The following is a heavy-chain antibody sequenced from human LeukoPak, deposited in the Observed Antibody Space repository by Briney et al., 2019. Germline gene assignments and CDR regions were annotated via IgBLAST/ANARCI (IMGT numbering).Heavy chain of an antibody. J-gene: IGHJ4*02. CDR1: GFTFSDYY. D-gene: IGHD3-10*01. Sequence: GGSLRLSCAASGFTFSDYYMSWIRQAPGRGLEWVSYVSGSGTSIHYADSVKGRFSISRDNAKNSLFLQMNSLRAEDTAVYYCARDRGDAVSDFWGQGNLVSVSS. CDR2: VSGSGTSI. CDR3: ARDRGDAVSDF. V-gene: IGHV3-11*01.